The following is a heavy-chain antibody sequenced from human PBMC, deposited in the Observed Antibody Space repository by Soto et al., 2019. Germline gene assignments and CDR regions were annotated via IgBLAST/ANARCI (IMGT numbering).Heavy chain of an antibody. CDR1: GYSISSGYY. J-gene: IGHJ6*02. CDR2: IYHSGST. V-gene: IGHV4-38-2*02. Sequence: SETLSLTCTVSGYSISSGYYWGWIRQPPGKGLEWIGRIYHSGSTYYNPSLKSRVTISVDTSKNRFSLKLSSVTAADTAVYYCASCLDSSSWYTHTRDRPYYYYGMDVWGQGTTVTVSS. D-gene: IGHD6-13*01. CDR3: ASCLDSSSWYTHTRDRPYYYYGMDV.